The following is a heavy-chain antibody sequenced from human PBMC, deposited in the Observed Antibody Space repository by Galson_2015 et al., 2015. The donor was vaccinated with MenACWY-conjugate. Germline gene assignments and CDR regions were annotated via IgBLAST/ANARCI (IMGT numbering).Heavy chain of an antibody. J-gene: IGHJ4*02. CDR2: INSDGSST. Sequence: SLRLSCAASGFTFSSYWMHWVRQAPGKGLVWVSRINSDGSSTSYADSVKGRFTISRDNAKNTLYLQMNSLRAEDTAVHYCAGPLRRGSSLEGSIGYWGQGTLVTVSS. CDR1: GFTFSSYW. CDR3: AGPLRRGSSLEGSIGY. V-gene: IGHV3-74*01. D-gene: IGHD6-13*01.